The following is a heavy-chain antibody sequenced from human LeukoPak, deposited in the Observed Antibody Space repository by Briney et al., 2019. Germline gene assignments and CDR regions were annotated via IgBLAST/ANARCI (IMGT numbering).Heavy chain of an antibody. CDR2: ISTNNGKT. V-gene: IGHV1-18*04. J-gene: IGHJ4*02. CDR3: ARGEVYTIDN. Sequence: ASVKVSCKASGYTFTSYGISWVRQAPGQGLEWMGWISTNNGKTNFAQKFRGRFTMTTDTPMTAAYMELTSLRSDDTAIYYCARGEVYTIDNWGQGTLVTVSS. CDR1: GYTFTSYG. D-gene: IGHD5/OR15-5a*01.